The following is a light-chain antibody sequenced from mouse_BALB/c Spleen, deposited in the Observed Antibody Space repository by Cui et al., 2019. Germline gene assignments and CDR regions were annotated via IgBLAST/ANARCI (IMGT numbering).Light chain of an antibody. Sequence: DIVMTQSPSSLTVTAGEKVTMSCKSSQSLLNSGNQKNYLTWYQQKPGQPPKLLIYWASTRESGVPDRFTGSGSGTDFTLTISSLQAEDLAVYYCQNDYTYPFTFGSGTKLEIK. J-gene: IGKJ4*01. CDR1: QSLLNSGNQKNY. CDR3: QNDYTYPFT. V-gene: IGKV8-19*01. CDR2: WAS.